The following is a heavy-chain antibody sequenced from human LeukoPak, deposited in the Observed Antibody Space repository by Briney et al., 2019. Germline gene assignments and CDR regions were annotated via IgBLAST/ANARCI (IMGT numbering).Heavy chain of an antibody. CDR3: ASRNLGCPGRDY. V-gene: IGHV4-30-4*01. CDR1: GESISSGRHY. J-gene: IGHJ4*02. Sequence: PSETLSLTCSVSGESISSGRHYWSWIRQPPGKGLEWIGYIYYSGSTYYNPSLKSRVTISVDTSKNQFSLKLSSVTAADTAVYYCASRNLGCPGRDYWGQGTLVTVSS. D-gene: IGHD1-26*01. CDR2: IYYSGST.